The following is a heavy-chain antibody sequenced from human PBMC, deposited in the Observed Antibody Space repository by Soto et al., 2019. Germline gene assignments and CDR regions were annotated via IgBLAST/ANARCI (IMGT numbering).Heavy chain of an antibody. CDR1: GFTFSSYG. D-gene: IGHD1-26*01. CDR3: TRESNDHYSKHKWAFDD. Sequence: QVQLVESGGGVVQPGRSLRLSCAASGFTFSSYGMHWFRQAPGKGLEWVAVISVDGRTTYYADSVKGRFTISRDNSENTLYLQMSNLRAEDTAVYYCTRESNDHYSKHKWAFDDWGQGSLVTVSS. CDR2: ISVDGRTT. J-gene: IGHJ4*02. V-gene: IGHV3-30*03.